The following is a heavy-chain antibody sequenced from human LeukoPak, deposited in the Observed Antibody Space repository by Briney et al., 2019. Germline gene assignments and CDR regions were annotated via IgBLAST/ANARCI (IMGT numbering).Heavy chain of an antibody. D-gene: IGHD6-19*01. CDR1: GYSFTSYW. J-gene: IGHJ4*02. CDR3: ARRPGVAGLPFDY. Sequence: GESLKISCKGSGYSFTSYWIGWVRQMPGKGLEWMGIIYPGDSDTRYSPSFQGQVTISADKSISTAYLQWSGLKASDTAMYYCARRPGVAGLPFDYWGQGTLVTVSS. V-gene: IGHV5-51*01. CDR2: IYPGDSDT.